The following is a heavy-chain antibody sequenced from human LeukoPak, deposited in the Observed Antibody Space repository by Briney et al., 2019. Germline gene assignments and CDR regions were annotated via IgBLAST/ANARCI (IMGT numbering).Heavy chain of an antibody. J-gene: IGHJ4*02. CDR2: ISPYIGNT. Sequence: EASVKVSCKASGYTFTKYDIHWVRQAPGQRLEWMGWISPYIGNTYYSQKLQGRVTMTTDTSTTTAYMELRSLRSDDTGVYYCARFTPRLSREKFDYWGQGTLVTVSS. CDR3: ARFTPRLSREKFDY. V-gene: IGHV1-18*01. D-gene: IGHD3-3*02. CDR1: GYTFTKYD.